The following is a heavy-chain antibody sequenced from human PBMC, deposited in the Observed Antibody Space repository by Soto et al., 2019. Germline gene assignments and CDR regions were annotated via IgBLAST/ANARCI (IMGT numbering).Heavy chain of an antibody. J-gene: IGHJ3*02. D-gene: IGHD1-26*01. V-gene: IGHV4-59*12. Sequence: SETLSLTCTVSGGSISSYYWSWIRQPPGKGLEWIGYFYYSGSTNYNPSLKSRVTISVDTSKNQFSLKLSSVTAADTAVYYCVREEGRSSVGLDAFDIWGQGTMVTVSS. CDR2: FYYSGST. CDR1: GGSISSYY. CDR3: VREEGRSSVGLDAFDI.